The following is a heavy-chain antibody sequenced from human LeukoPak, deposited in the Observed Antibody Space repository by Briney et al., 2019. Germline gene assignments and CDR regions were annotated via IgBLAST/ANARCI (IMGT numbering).Heavy chain of an antibody. J-gene: IGHJ6*02. CDR2: ISGSGTRT. CDR3: AKSPVTSGDYYFGMDV. Sequence: GGSLRLSCAASVFTFNMYAMSWVRQAPGKGLEWVSVISGSGTRTYYADSVKGRFTISRDSSKNTLYLQMSSLRVEDTAVYYCAKSPVTSGDYYFGMDVWGQGTTVTVSS. CDR1: VFTFNMYA. D-gene: IGHD4-17*01. V-gene: IGHV3-23*01.